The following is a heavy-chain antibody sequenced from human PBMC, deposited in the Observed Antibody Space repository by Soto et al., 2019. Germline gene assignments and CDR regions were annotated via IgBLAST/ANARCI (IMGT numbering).Heavy chain of an antibody. D-gene: IGHD3-22*01. J-gene: IGHJ4*02. CDR3: AKARYYDSTGYLYYFDY. Sequence: EVQLLESGGGLVQPGGSLRVSCAASGFTFSNYAMSWVRQAPGKGLEWVSSITGSGDYTYYADSVKGRFTISRDNSKNTLYLQMNSLRAEDTAVYYCAKARYYDSTGYLYYFDYWGQGTLVTVSS. CDR1: GFTFSNYA. V-gene: IGHV3-23*01. CDR2: ITGSGDYT.